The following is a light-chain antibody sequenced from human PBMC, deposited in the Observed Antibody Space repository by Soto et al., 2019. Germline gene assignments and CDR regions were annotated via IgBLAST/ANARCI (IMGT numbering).Light chain of an antibody. CDR3: QQYNKWPPWT. V-gene: IGKV3-15*01. J-gene: IGKJ1*01. Sequence: ETVMTQSPATLSVSPGERATLFCRASQSISNNLAWYQQKPGQAPRLLIYGSSTRATGIPARFSGSGSGTEFTLTIGSLQSEDFAVYYCQQYNKWPPWTFGQGTKGDIK. CDR1: QSISNN. CDR2: GSS.